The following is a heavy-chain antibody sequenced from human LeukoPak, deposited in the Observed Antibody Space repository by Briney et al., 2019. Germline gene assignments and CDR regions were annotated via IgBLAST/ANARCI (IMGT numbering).Heavy chain of an antibody. CDR2: IYYSGST. V-gene: IGHV4-30-4*01. Sequence: PSQTLSLTCTVSSGSISSGDYYWSWIRQPPGKGLEWIGYIYYSGSTYYNPSLKSRVTISVDTSKNQFSLKLSSVTAADTAVYYCTRGDSSSWSFKIWGQGTLVTVSS. D-gene: IGHD6-13*01. CDR3: TRGDSSSWSFKI. CDR1: SGSISSGDYY. J-gene: IGHJ4*02.